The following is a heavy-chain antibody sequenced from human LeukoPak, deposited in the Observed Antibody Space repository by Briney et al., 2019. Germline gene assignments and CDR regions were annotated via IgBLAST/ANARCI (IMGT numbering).Heavy chain of an antibody. V-gene: IGHV3-23*01. CDR3: AKGKVPGLTNYYYGMDV. CDR2: ISVSGGST. J-gene: IGHJ6*02. Sequence: GGSLRLSCAASGFTFSSYAVTWVRQAPEKGLEWVSAISVSGGSTYYSDSVKGRFTISRDNSKNTLSLQMNSLRVEDTAVYYCAKGKVPGLTNYYYGMDVWGQGTTVTVSS. D-gene: IGHD1-1*01. CDR1: GFTFSSYA.